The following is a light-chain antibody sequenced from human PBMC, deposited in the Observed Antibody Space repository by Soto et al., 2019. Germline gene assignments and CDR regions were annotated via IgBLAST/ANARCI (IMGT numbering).Light chain of an antibody. CDR3: QQYNVWPLT. V-gene: IGKV3-15*01. CDR2: VAS. CDR1: QSVSSN. J-gene: IGKJ4*01. Sequence: EIVMTQSPAPLSVSPGERATLSCRAGQSVSSNLAWYQQKPGQTPKLLIYVASTRATGIPARFSGSGSGTEFTLTISSLQSEDFAVYYCQQYNVWPLTFGGGTKVEFK.